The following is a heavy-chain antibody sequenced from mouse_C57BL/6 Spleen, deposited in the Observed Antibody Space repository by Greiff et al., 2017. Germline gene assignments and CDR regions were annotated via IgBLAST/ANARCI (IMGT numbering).Heavy chain of an antibody. D-gene: IGHD3-1*01. V-gene: IGHV1-55*01. CDR1: GYTFTSYW. CDR3: ERSGNYDAMDY. Sequence: QVQLKQPGAELVKPGASVKMSCKASGYTFTSYWITWVKQRPGQGLEWIGDIYPGSGSTNYNEKFKSKATLTVDTSSSTAYMQLSSLTSEDSAVYYCERSGNYDAMDYWGQGTSVTVSS. CDR2: IYPGSGST. J-gene: IGHJ4*01.